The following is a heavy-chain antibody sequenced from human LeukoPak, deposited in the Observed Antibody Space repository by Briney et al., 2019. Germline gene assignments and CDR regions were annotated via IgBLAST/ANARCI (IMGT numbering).Heavy chain of an antibody. Sequence: SETLSLTCAVSGVSFSTYYWSWIRQSPEKGREWIGEVNHSGYTNYNPSLKSRVTISVDTSKNQFSLRLNSVTAADTAVYYCARQLYGSDYWGQGTLVTVS. CDR2: VNHSGYT. CDR3: ARQLYGSDY. J-gene: IGHJ4*02. CDR1: GVSFSTYY. V-gene: IGHV4-34*01. D-gene: IGHD4-17*01.